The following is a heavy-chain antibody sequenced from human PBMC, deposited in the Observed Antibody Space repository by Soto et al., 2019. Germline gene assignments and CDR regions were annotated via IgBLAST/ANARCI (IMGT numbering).Heavy chain of an antibody. Sequence: QVQLVESGGGVVQPGRSLRLSCAASGFTFSSYAMHWVRQAPGKGLEWVAVISYDGSNKYYADSVKGRFTISRDNSKNTLYLQMNSLRAEDTAVYYCASIASEGAAAGTLTVGVGDYWGQGTLVTVSS. CDR2: ISYDGSNK. J-gene: IGHJ4*02. CDR3: ASIASEGAAAGTLTVGVGDY. D-gene: IGHD6-13*01. V-gene: IGHV3-30-3*01. CDR1: GFTFSSYA.